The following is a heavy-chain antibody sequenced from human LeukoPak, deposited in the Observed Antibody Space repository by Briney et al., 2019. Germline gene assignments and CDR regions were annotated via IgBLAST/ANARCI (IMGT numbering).Heavy chain of an antibody. Sequence: PGGSLRLSCAASGFTFRDYYMSWFRQAPGKGLEGVSAISGRGASTYYADSVRGRFTISRDNSKDTLYLQMNSLRAEDTAVYYCAKIEVYSGTYRGFFESWGQGTLVTVSS. CDR1: GFTFRDYY. D-gene: IGHD1-26*01. J-gene: IGHJ4*02. CDR3: AKIEVYSGTYRGFFES. CDR2: ISGRGAST. V-gene: IGHV3-23*01.